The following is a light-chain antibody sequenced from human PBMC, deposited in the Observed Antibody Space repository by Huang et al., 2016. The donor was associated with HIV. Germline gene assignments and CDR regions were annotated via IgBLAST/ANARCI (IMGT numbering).Light chain of an antibody. CDR1: QSVYSSSTSKDY. J-gene: IGKJ1*01. CDR3: QQYYSSPQT. CDR2: WAS. V-gene: IGKV4-1*01. Sequence: DIIMTQSPDSLAVSLGERATLNCRSSQSVYSSSTSKDYMAWFQQKPGQPPSLLLFWASTREAGVPDRVSGSGSGTHFTLTIANLEAEDAAIYYCQQYYSSPQTFGQGTRVEVK.